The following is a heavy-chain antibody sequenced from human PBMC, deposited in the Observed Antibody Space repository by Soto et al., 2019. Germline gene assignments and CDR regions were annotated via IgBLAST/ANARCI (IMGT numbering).Heavy chain of an antibody. Sequence: SETLSLTCTVSGDSISSGSYWGWIRQPPGEGPEWIASIYHGGTTFYNPSLKSRISISVDTSKNQSSLRLTSVTAADTATYYCARVHVMVVAGSTFDYWGPGTLVTVSS. CDR3: ARVHVMVVAGSTFDY. CDR2: IYHGGTT. CDR1: GDSISSGSY. V-gene: IGHV4-38-2*02. D-gene: IGHD6-19*01. J-gene: IGHJ4*03.